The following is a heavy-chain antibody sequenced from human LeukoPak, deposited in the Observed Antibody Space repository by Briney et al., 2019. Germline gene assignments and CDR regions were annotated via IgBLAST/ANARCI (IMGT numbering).Heavy chain of an antibody. CDR3: ARRHCSGGSCYVDY. D-gene: IGHD2-15*01. CDR2: IYYSGST. V-gene: IGHV4-59*08. CDR1: GGSISSYY. Sequence: PSETLSLTCTVSGGSISSYYWSWIRQPPGKGLEWIGYIYYSGSTNYNPSLKSRVTISVDTSKNQFSLKLSSVTAADTAVYYCARRHCSGGSCYVDYWGQGTLVTASS. J-gene: IGHJ4*02.